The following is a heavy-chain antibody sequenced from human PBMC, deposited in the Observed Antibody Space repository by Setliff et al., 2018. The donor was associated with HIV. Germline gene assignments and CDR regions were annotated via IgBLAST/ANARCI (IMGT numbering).Heavy chain of an antibody. V-gene: IGHV4-38-2*01. CDR2: ITYSGSA. CDR3: ARQGPLWFGEPPGV. D-gene: IGHD3-10*01. J-gene: IGHJ6*04. CDR1: GYSISSGYF. Sequence: PSETLSLTCAVSGYSISSGYFWGWIRQPPGKGLEWIGYITYSGSAYYNPSLKSRVTISIDTSNNQISLRLSSVTAADTAVYYCARQGPLWFGEPPGVWGKGTTVTVSS.